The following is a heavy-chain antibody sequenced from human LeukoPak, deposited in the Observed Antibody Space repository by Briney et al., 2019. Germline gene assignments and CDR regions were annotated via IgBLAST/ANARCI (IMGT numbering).Heavy chain of an antibody. CDR2: IIPIFGTV. J-gene: IGHJ4*02. V-gene: IGHV1-69*06. CDR1: GDTFSSYG. CDR3: AKAAGCSGGSCYVPDY. Sequence: ASVKVSCKASGDTFSSYGISWVRQAPGQGLEWMGGIIPIFGTVNYAQKFQGRVTITADKSTSTAYMELSSLRSEDTAIYYCAKAAGCSGGSCYVPDYWGQGTLVTVSS. D-gene: IGHD2-15*01.